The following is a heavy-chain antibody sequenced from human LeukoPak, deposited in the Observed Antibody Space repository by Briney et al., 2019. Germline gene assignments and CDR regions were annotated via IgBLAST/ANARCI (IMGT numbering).Heavy chain of an antibody. Sequence: PGGSRRLSCAASGFTFSSYWMSWVRQAPGKGLEWVANIKQDGSEKYYVDSVKGRFTISRDNAKNSLYLQMYSLRAEDTAVYYCARGNYYDSSGYFLYWGQGTLVTVSS. J-gene: IGHJ4*02. D-gene: IGHD3-22*01. CDR1: GFTFSSYW. V-gene: IGHV3-7*04. CDR3: ARGNYYDSSGYFLY. CDR2: IKQDGSEK.